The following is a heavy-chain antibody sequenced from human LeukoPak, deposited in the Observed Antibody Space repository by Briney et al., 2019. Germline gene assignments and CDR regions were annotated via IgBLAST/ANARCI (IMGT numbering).Heavy chain of an antibody. Sequence: ASVEVSCKASGGTFSSYAISWVRQAPGQGLEWMGGIIPIFGTANYAQKFQGRVTITADKSTSTAYMELSSLRSEGMAVYYCARTVRYSSGPLTDLLPYYFDYWGQGTLVTVSS. D-gene: IGHD6-19*01. CDR1: GGTFSSYA. V-gene: IGHV1-69*06. CDR2: IIPIFGTA. CDR3: ARTVRYSSGPLTDLLPYYFDY. J-gene: IGHJ4*02.